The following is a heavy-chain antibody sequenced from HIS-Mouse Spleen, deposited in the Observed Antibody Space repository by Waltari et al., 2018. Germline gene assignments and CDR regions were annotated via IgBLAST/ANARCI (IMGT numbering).Heavy chain of an antibody. V-gene: IGHV2-70*15. D-gene: IGHD6-19*01. CDR2: IDWEDDK. CDR1: AFSLSTSGLC. J-gene: IGHJ4*02. CDR3: ARIAEGYSSGWYAFDY. Sequence: QVTLRESGPALVKPTQTLTLTSTFPAFSLSTSGLCVPGIRQPPGKALDWRARIDWEDDKYYSTSLKTRLTISKDTSENQVVLTMTNMDPVDTATYYCARIAEGYSSGWYAFDYWGQGTLVTVSS.